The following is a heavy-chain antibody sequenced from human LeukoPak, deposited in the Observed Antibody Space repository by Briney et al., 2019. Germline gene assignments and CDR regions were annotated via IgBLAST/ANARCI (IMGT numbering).Heavy chain of an antibody. V-gene: IGHV1-2*02. Sequence: ASVKVSCKASGYTLTGYYMHWVRQAPGQGLEWMGWINPNSGGTNYAQKFQGRVTMTRDTSISTAYMELSRLRSDDTAVYYCAREAITSGSYSFDYWGQGTLVTVSS. CDR3: AREAITSGSYSFDY. CDR1: GYTLTGYY. CDR2: INPNSGGT. J-gene: IGHJ4*02. D-gene: IGHD1-26*01.